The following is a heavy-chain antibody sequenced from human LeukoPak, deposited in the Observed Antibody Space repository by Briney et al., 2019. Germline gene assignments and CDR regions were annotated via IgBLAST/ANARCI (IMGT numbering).Heavy chain of an antibody. D-gene: IGHD6-19*01. CDR1: GGSISSSSYY. CDR2: IYYSRST. Sequence: SETLSLTCTVSGGSISSSSYYWGWIRQPPGKGLEWIGSIYYSRSTYYNPSLKSRVTISVDTSKNQFSLKLSSVTAADTAVYYCARALYSSGWPEIDYWGQGTLVTVSS. J-gene: IGHJ4*02. CDR3: ARALYSSGWPEIDY. V-gene: IGHV4-39*07.